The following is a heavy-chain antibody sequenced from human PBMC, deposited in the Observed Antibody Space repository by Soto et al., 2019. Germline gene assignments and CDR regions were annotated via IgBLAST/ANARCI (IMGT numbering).Heavy chain of an antibody. CDR1: GYTFTSYY. J-gene: IGHJ6*03. V-gene: IGHV1-46*03. Sequence: ASVKVSCKASGYTFTSYYMHWVRQAPGQGLEWMGIINPSGGSTSYAQKFQGRVTMTRDTSTSTVYMELSSLRSEDTAVYYCARDGFDCSSTSCPAAYYYYYMDVWGKGTTVTVSS. CDR2: INPSGGST. CDR3: ARDGFDCSSTSCPAAYYYYYMDV. D-gene: IGHD2-2*01.